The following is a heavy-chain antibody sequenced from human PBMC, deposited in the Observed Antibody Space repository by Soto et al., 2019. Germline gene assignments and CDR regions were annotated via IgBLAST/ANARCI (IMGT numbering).Heavy chain of an antibody. D-gene: IGHD5-12*01. CDR1: GYTFTYYH. V-gene: IGHV1-46*01. CDR2: IYPSGGST. Sequence: GASVKVSCKTSGYTFTYYHIHWLRQAPGQGLEWMGKIYPSGGSTNYAQKFWGRVTMSMDTSTSTVNMELSSLTSEDTALYYCARGIWVATTADYYLDSWGQATLVTVSS. CDR3: ARGIWVATTADYYLDS. J-gene: IGHJ4*02.